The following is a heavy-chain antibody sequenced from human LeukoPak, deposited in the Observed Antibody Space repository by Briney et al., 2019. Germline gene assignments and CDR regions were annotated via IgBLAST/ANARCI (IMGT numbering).Heavy chain of an antibody. J-gene: IGHJ4*02. D-gene: IGHD3-22*01. CDR1: GYSFTRYW. CDR3: ARLYYYDRTGYYPY. V-gene: IGHV5-51*01. CDR2: IYPGDSDT. Sequence: GESLQISCKGSGYSFTRYWIGWVRQLPGKGLEWMGIIYPGDSDTTYSPSFQGQVTISADKSISTAYLQWSSLKASDTAMYYCARLYYYDRTGYYPYWGQGTLVTVSS.